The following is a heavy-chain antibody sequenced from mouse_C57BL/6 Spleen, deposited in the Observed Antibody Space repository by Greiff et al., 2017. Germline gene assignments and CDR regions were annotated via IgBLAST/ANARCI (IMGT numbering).Heavy chain of an antibody. D-gene: IGHD5-1*01. J-gene: IGHJ2*01. V-gene: IGHV5-4*03. CDR1: GFTFSSYA. CDR3: ASPYLTH. CDR2: ISDGGSYT. Sequence: EVKLVESGGGLVKPGGSLKLSCAASGFTFSSYAMPWVRQTPEKRLEWVATISDGGSYTYYPDNVKGRFTISRDNAKNNLYLQMSHLKSEDTAMYYCASPYLTHWGQGTTLTVSS.